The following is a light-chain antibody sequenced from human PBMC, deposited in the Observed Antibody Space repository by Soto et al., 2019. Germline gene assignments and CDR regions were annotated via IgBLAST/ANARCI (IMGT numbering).Light chain of an antibody. V-gene: IGLV2-14*01. CDR2: DVS. Sequence: HSVLTQPASVSGSPGQSITISCTGTSSDVGGYNYVSRYQQHPGKAPKLMIYDVSNRPSGVSNRFSGSKSGNTASLTISGLQAEDEADYYCSSYTSSSPVVFGGGTKLTVL. CDR3: SSYTSSSPVV. J-gene: IGLJ2*01. CDR1: SSDVGGYNY.